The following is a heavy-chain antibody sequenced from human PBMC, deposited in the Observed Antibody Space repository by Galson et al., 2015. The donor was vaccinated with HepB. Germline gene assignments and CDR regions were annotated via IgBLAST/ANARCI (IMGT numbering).Heavy chain of an antibody. J-gene: IGHJ4*02. Sequence: TLSLTCIVSDDSITSGAYYWSWIRQHPGKGLEWIGYIYYSGNTFYNPSLKSRVTISLDTSQNQFSLKLNSVTAADTAVYYCATADYDYNYFNYWGQGALVTVSS. V-gene: IGHV4-31*03. CDR1: DDSITSGAYY. D-gene: IGHD3-3*01. CDR2: IYYSGNT. CDR3: ATADYDYNYFNY.